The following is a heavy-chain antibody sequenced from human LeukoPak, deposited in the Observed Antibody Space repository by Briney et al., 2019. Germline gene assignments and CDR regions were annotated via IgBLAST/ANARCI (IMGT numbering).Heavy chain of an antibody. CDR3: ARDLGSSWYGGWDY. CDR1: GFTVSSNY. J-gene: IGHJ4*02. V-gene: IGHV3-23*01. CDR2: ISGSGGST. Sequence: PGGSLRLSCAASGFTVSSNYMSWVRQAPGKGLEWVSAISGSGGSTYYADSVKGRFTISRDNSKNTLYLQMNSLRAEDTAVYYCARDLGSSWYGGWDYWGQGTLVTVSS. D-gene: IGHD6-13*01.